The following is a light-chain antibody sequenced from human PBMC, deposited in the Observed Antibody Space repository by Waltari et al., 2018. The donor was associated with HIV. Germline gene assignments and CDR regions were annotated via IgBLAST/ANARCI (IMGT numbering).Light chain of an antibody. CDR1: QSVSNSY. V-gene: IGKV3-20*01. Sequence: EIVLTQSPGPLSLSPGERATLSCRASQSVSNSYLAWYQQKPGQAPRLLIFGASVRATDIPDRFTGSESGTDFTLTISRLEPEDFAVYYCQQYDDSPWTFGQGTKVDIK. CDR3: QQYDDSPWT. J-gene: IGKJ1*01. CDR2: GAS.